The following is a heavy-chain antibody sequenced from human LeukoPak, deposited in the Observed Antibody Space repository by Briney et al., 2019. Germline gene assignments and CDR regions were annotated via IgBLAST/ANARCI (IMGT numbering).Heavy chain of an antibody. Sequence: GGSLRLSCAAPGFTFSSYSMNWVRQAPGKGLEWVSSISSSSSYIYYADSVKGRFTISRDNAKNSLYLQMNSLRAEDTAVYYCARAGIAVAGIDYWGQGTLVTVSS. CDR1: GFTFSSYS. V-gene: IGHV3-21*01. J-gene: IGHJ4*02. CDR3: ARAGIAVAGIDY. CDR2: ISSSSSYI. D-gene: IGHD6-19*01.